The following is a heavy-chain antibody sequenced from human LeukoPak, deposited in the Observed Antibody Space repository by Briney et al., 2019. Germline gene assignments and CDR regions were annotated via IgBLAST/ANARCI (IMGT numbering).Heavy chain of an antibody. V-gene: IGHV4-39*01. J-gene: IGHJ5*02. CDR2: IYYSGST. D-gene: IGHD2-21*02. CDR3: ARRIQLYCGGDCYSDWFDP. CDR1: GDSISSSSSY. Sequence: SETLSLTCTVSGDSISSSSSYWGWIRQPPGEGLEWIGSIYYSGSTYYNPSLKSRVTISVDTSKNQFSLKLSSVTAADTAVYYCARRIQLYCGGDCYSDWFDPWGQGTLVTVSS.